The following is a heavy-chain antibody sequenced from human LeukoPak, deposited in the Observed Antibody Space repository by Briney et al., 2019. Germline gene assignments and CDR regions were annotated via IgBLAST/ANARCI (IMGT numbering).Heavy chain of an antibody. J-gene: IGHJ4*02. CDR2: IYPGDSDT. Sequence: GESLIISCKGSGYSYTSYGIGWVRQMPGKGLEWMGIIYPGDSDTRYSPSFQGQVNLSADKSISTAYLQWSSLKASDTAMYYCARQLVWFGELMGYWGQVTLVTLSS. CDR3: ARQLVWFGELMGY. V-gene: IGHV5-51*01. CDR1: GYSYTSYG. D-gene: IGHD3-10*01.